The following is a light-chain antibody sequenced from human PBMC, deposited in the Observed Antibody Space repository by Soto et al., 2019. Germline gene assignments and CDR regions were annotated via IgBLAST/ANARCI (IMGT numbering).Light chain of an antibody. CDR2: DSA. CDR3: GVWDRSLTTYV. Sequence: QSVLTQPPSVSAAPGQKGTISCSGSGSNGGPYSVSWYQQLPGTAPKLRNYDSATRPSGIPGRFSGSKSGTSATLGITGLQTGDEAEYYCGVWDRSLTTYVFGPGTKLTVL. CDR1: GSNGGPYS. J-gene: IGLJ1*01. V-gene: IGLV1-51*01.